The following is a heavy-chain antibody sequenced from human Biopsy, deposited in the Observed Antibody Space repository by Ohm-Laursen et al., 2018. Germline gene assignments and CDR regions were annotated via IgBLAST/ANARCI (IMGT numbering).Heavy chain of an antibody. CDR1: GGYFNGYF. CDR2: ITQSGST. D-gene: IGHD6-13*01. V-gene: IGHV4-34*01. CDR3: ARVPLPGIGAAYQGRFLYGMDV. Sequence: TLSLTCAVYGGYFNGYFWSWIRQPPGKGLEWIGDITQSGSTNYSPSLKSRVTISVNTAKKQFPLSLRSVTAADTAVYYCARVPLPGIGAAYQGRFLYGMDVWGQGTTVSVSS. J-gene: IGHJ6*02.